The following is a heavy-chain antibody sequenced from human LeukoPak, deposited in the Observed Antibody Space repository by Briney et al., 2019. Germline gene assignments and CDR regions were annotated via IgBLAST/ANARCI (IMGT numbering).Heavy chain of an antibody. CDR2: ISSSSSTI. CDR1: GFTFSSYS. CDR3: AKRIQSAMATGY. D-gene: IGHD5-18*01. Sequence: PGGSLRLSCAASGFTFSSYSMNWVRQAPGKGLEWVSYISSSSSTIYYADSVKGRFTISRDNDKNTLYLQMNSLRAEDTAVYYCAKRIQSAMATGYWGQGTLVTVSS. V-gene: IGHV3-48*01. J-gene: IGHJ4*02.